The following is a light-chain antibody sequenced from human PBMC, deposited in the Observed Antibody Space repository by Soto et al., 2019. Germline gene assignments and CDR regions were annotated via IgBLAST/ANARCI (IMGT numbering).Light chain of an antibody. V-gene: IGKV1-39*01. J-gene: IGKJ1*01. CDR1: QSITIY. CDR2: GAS. Sequence: DIQMTQSPSALSACVGDRVTITCRASQSITIYLNWYQQKPGEAPNLLIFGASTLQSGVPSRFSGSGSGTDFTLTISSLQPEDFATYYCQQSYSTLWTFGQGTKVDNK. CDR3: QQSYSTLWT.